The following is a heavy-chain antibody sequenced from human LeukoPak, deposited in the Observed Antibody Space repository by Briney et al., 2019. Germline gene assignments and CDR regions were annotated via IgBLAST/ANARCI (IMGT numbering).Heavy chain of an antibody. V-gene: IGHV3-23*01. J-gene: IGHJ3*02. D-gene: IGHD3-10*01. CDR1: GFTFSSYA. Sequence: GGSLRLSCAASGFTFSSYAMSWVRQAPGKGLEWVSAISGSGGSTYYADSVKGRFTISRDNSKNTLYLQMNSLRAEDTAVYYCAKVRGITMVRGVPRGAFDIWGQGTMVTVSS. CDR3: AKVRGITMVRGVPRGAFDI. CDR2: ISGSGGST.